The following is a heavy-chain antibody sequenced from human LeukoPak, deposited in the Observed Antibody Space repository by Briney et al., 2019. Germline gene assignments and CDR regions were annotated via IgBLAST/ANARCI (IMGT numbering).Heavy chain of an antibody. CDR3: ARYDSSSSLDY. CDR2: ISTGDSGT. Sequence: AAALQISCKASGYFFTSYWIGGGRHLPGEGLGLRGIISTGDSGTTYSPSFQGQITISAEKSISTAYLQWSSLKAWDTAMYYCARYDSSSSLDYWGQGTLVTVP. J-gene: IGHJ4*02. D-gene: IGHD6-6*01. V-gene: IGHV5-51*01. CDR1: GYFFTSYW.